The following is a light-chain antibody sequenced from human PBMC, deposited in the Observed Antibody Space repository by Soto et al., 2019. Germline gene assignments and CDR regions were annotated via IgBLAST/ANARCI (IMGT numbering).Light chain of an antibody. V-gene: IGKV1-5*03. Sequence: DIQMTQSPSSLSASVGDRVTITCRASQSISSWLAWYQQKPGKAPKLLISKASSLESGVPSRFSGSESGTEFTLTVSSLQPDDFATYYCQQYHSYPWTCGQGTKVEIK. J-gene: IGKJ1*01. CDR2: KAS. CDR3: QQYHSYPWT. CDR1: QSISSW.